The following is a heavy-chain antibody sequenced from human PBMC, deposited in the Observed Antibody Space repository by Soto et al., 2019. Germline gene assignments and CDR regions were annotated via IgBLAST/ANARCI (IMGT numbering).Heavy chain of an antibody. CDR2: IWYGGRNK. D-gene: IGHD1-26*01. Sequence: QVQLVESGGGMVQPGRSLRLSCAASGFPFSSYGMHWVRQAPGKGLEWVAVIWYGGRNKYYAESVRGRFTISRDNSKNTLYLQMNSLRAEDTAVYYCARQERGSYYNEGDGAFDLWGQGTMVTVSS. CDR1: GFPFSSYG. CDR3: ARQERGSYYNEGDGAFDL. V-gene: IGHV3-33*01. J-gene: IGHJ3*01.